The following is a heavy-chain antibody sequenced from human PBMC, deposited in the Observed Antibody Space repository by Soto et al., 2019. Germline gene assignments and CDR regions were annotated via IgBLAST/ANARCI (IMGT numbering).Heavy chain of an antibody. Sequence: EVQLVESGGGLVQPGRSLRLSCAASGFTFDDYAMHWVRQAPGKGLEWVSGISWNSGSIGYADSVKGRFTISRDNAKNSLYLQMNSLRAEDTALYYCAKGQIAAAGTRGSYYFDYWGQGTLVTFSS. CDR3: AKGQIAAAGTRGSYYFDY. CDR1: GFTFDDYA. V-gene: IGHV3-9*01. CDR2: ISWNSGSI. D-gene: IGHD6-13*01. J-gene: IGHJ4*02.